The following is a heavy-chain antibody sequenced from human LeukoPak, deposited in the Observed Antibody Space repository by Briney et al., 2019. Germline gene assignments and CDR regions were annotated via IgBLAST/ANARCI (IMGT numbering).Heavy chain of an antibody. CDR2: IYYSGST. D-gene: IGHD4-17*01. J-gene: IGHJ4*02. Sequence: SETLSLTCTVSGGPISSYYWSWIRQPPGKGLEWIGYIYYSGSTNYNPSLKSRVTISVDTSKNQFSLKLSSVTAADTAVYYCARALSYGELDYWGQGTLVTVSS. CDR1: GGPISSYY. CDR3: ARALSYGELDY. V-gene: IGHV4-59*01.